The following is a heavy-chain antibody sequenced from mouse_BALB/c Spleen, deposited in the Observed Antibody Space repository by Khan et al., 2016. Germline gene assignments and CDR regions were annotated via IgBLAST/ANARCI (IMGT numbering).Heavy chain of an antibody. CDR3: ARYGYDVGFAY. V-gene: IGHV4-1*02. J-gene: IGHJ3*01. CDR2: INPDSSTI. Sequence: EGQLQEAGGGLVQPGGSLKLSCAASGFDFSRYWMSWVRQAPGKGLEWIGEINPDSSTINYTPSLKDQFIISRDNAKHTLYLQMSTVRSEDTALYYCARYGYDVGFAYWGQGTLVTVSA. D-gene: IGHD2-2*01. CDR1: GFDFSRYW.